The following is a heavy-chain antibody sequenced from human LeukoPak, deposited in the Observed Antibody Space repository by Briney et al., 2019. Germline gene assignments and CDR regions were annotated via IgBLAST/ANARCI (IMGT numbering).Heavy chain of an antibody. CDR3: ARMIGLGEVSPYFDY. CDR2: IYPGDSKI. D-gene: IGHD3-16*02. CDR1: GYSFTSYW. V-gene: IGHV5-51*01. J-gene: IGHJ4*02. Sequence: GESLKISCKGSGYSFTSYWIAWVRQMPGKGLEWMGSIYPGDSKIRYRPPFQGQVIISADRSISTAYLQWSSLKASDTAIYFCARMIGLGEVSPYFDYWGQGTLVTVSS.